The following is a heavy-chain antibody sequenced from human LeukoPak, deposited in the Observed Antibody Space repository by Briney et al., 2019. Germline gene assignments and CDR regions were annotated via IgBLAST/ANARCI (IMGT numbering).Heavy chain of an antibody. CDR3: ANLELGSGTEFDY. Sequence: GGSLRLSCAASGFTFSTYPMHWVRQAPGKGLEWVALISYDGSNKYYADSVKGRVTISRDNSKNTLYLQMNSLRAEDTAVYYCANLELGSGTEFDYWGRGTLVTVSS. V-gene: IGHV3-30*04. CDR2: ISYDGSNK. J-gene: IGHJ4*02. D-gene: IGHD3-3*01. CDR1: GFTFSTYP.